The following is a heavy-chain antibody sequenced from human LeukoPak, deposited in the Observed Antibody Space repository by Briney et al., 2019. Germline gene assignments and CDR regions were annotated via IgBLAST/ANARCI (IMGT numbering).Heavy chain of an antibody. Sequence: SQTFSLTCAISGDSVSGETTAWNWIRQSPSRGLEWLGSTYYRSKWYSDYAVSVESRITISSDTSKNQFSLQLNSVTPEDTAVYYCARGWGFDYWSQGTLVTVSS. J-gene: IGHJ4*02. V-gene: IGHV6-1*01. CDR3: ARGWGFDY. D-gene: IGHD7-27*01. CDR1: GDSVSGETTA. CDR2: TYYRSKWYS.